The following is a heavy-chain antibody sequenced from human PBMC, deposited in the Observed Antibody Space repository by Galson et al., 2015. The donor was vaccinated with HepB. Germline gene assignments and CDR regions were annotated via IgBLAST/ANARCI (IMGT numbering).Heavy chain of an antibody. CDR3: ARIRGYSSGWYSKHYWYFDL. D-gene: IGHD6-13*01. Sequence: PALVKPTQTLTLTCTFSGFSLSTSGMCVSWIRQPPGKALEWLALIDWDDDKYYSTSLKTRLTISKDTSKNQVVLTMTNMDPVDTATYYCARIRGYSSGWYSKHYWYFDLWGRGTLVTVSS. V-gene: IGHV2-70*01. J-gene: IGHJ2*01. CDR2: IDWDDDK. CDR1: GFSLSTSGMC.